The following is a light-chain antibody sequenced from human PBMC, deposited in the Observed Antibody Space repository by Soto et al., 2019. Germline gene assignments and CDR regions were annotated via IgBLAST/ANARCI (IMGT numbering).Light chain of an antibody. CDR3: QQAFSFPFT. V-gene: IGKV1-12*01. Sequence: DIQMTQSPSSVSAYVGDRVTITCRASQDIRDWIAWYQKKPGKAPKLLISAASSLQSGVPSRFSGSGSGTDFSLTISSLQSEDFATYYCQQAFSFPFTFGPGTKVDIK. J-gene: IGKJ3*01. CDR1: QDIRDW. CDR2: AAS.